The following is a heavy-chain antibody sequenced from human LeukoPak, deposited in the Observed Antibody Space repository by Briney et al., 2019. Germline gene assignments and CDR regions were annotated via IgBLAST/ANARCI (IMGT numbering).Heavy chain of an antibody. CDR3: ARVGDWNDELYAFDI. D-gene: IGHD1-1*01. Sequence: GASVKVSCKASGGTFSRYAFSWVRQAPGQGLEWMGRTIPIIGIANYAQKFQGRVTISADKSTTTAYMELSSLRSEDTAVYYCARVGDWNDELYAFDIWGQGTMVTVSS. J-gene: IGHJ3*02. V-gene: IGHV1-69*04. CDR1: GGTFSRYA. CDR2: TIPIIGIA.